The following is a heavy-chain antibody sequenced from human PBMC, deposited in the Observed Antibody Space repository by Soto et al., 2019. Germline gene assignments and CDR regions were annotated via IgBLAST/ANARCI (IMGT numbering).Heavy chain of an antibody. D-gene: IGHD6-13*01. Sequence: GGSLRLSCAASGFTFDDYAMHWVRQAPGKGLEWVSGISWNSGSIGYADSVKGRFTISRDNSKNTLYLQMNSLRAEDAALYYCAAGYSSSWHGYYYYGLDVWGQGTTVTVS. CDR3: AAGYSSSWHGYYYYGLDV. V-gene: IGHV3-9*01. CDR2: ISWNSGSI. CDR1: GFTFDDYA. J-gene: IGHJ6*02.